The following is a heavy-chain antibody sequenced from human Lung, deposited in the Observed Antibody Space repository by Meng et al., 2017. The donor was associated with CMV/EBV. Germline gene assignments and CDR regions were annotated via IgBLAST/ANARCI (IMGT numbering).Heavy chain of an antibody. Sequence: QVQLVQSGAEVKKPXSSVKVSCKXSGGTFSSYAISWVRQAPGQGLEWMGGIIPIFGTANYAQKFQGRVTITADESTSTAYMELSSLRSEDTAVYYCARGHNWNYAGRNWFDPWGQGTLVTVSS. CDR1: GGTFSSYA. CDR2: IIPIFGTA. D-gene: IGHD1-7*01. J-gene: IGHJ5*02. V-gene: IGHV1-69*12. CDR3: ARGHNWNYAGRNWFDP.